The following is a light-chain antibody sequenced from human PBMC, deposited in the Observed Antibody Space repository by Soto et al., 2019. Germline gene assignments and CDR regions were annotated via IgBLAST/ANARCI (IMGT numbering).Light chain of an antibody. CDR2: DAS. Sequence: IQMTQSPSSLSASVGDRVTITCQASQDITNYLNWYQQKPGKAPKLLIYDASNLETGVPSRFSGSGSGTDFTFTISSLPPEDLATYYCQQYDNLPPALTFGGGTKVEIK. CDR1: QDITNY. J-gene: IGKJ4*01. V-gene: IGKV1-33*01. CDR3: QQYDNLPPALT.